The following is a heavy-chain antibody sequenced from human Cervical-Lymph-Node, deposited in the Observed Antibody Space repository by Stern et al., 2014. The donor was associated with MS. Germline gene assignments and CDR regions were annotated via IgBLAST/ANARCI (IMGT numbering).Heavy chain of an antibody. CDR1: GGSISSSGYY. CDR2: IHDSGST. J-gene: IGHJ5*02. D-gene: IGHD1-26*01. V-gene: IGHV4-61*02. Sequence: VQLLESGPGLVKPSQTLSLTCTVSGGSISSSGYYWSWIRQPADKGLEWIGRIHDSGSTYYNPSLKSRVTISMDTAKNQVSLKRPFGTAADTAVYDCATTRWDLFTCNWFDPWGQGTRVTVSA. CDR3: ATTRWDLFTCNWFDP.